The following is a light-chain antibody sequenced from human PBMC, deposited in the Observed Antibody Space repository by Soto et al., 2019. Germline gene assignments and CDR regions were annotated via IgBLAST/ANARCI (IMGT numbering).Light chain of an antibody. CDR1: NSGSKS. J-gene: IGLJ1*01. Sequence: SYELTQPPSVSVAPGKTARITCGGNNSGSKSVHWYQQKPGQAPVLVIYYDSDRPSGIPERFSGSNSGNTATLTISRVEAGDEADYYCQVWDSSSDHRVFGTGTKLTVL. CDR2: YDS. CDR3: QVWDSSSDHRV. V-gene: IGLV3-21*04.